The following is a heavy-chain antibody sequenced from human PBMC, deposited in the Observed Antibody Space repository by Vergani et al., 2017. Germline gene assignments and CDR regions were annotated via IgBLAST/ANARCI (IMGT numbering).Heavy chain of an antibody. V-gene: IGHV4-30-4*08. CDR2: IYHSGST. D-gene: IGHD3-22*01. CDR3: AXIGPYFHDSRIDY. CDR1: GVSFRSADYY. Sequence: QVHLQESGPGLVKSSQTLSLTCTVSGVSFRSADYYWSWIRQPPGKGLEWIGYIYHSGSTSYSPSLKSRVSMSVETSKNQFSLNLRSVTAADTAIYYCAXIGPYFHDSRIDYWGQGKLVTVSS. J-gene: IGHJ4*02.